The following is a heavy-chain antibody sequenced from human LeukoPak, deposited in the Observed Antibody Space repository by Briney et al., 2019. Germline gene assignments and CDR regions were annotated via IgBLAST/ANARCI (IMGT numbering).Heavy chain of an antibody. CDR1: GGSISSGSYY. J-gene: IGHJ6*03. D-gene: IGHD3-3*01. Sequence: SETLSLTCTVSGGSISSGSYYWSWIRQPAGKGLEWIGRIYTSGSTNYNPSLKSRVTISVDTSKNQFSLKLSSVTAADTAVYYCARAGGDYDFWSGYYYMDVWGKGTTVTVSS. V-gene: IGHV4-61*02. CDR2: IYTSGST. CDR3: ARAGGDYDFWSGYYYMDV.